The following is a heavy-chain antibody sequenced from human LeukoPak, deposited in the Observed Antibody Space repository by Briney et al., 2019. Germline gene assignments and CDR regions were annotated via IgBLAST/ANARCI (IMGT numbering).Heavy chain of an antibody. D-gene: IGHD2-2*01. V-gene: IGHV3-21*01. J-gene: IGHJ4*02. CDR3: ARSAVPATAISRY. CDR1: GFTFSSYW. Sequence: PGGSLRLSCAASGFTFSSYWMSWVRQAPGKGLEWVSSISSSSSSYIYYADSVKGRFTISRDNAKNSLYLQMNSLRAEDTAVYYCARSAVPATAISRYWGQGTLVTVSS. CDR2: ISSSSSSYI.